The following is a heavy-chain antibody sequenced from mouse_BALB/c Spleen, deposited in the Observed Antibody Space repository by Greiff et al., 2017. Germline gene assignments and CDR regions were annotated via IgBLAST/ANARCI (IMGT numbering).Heavy chain of an antibody. CDR3: ARQGDYGNYFAY. Sequence: EVMLVESGGGLVQPGESLKLSCASNEYEFPSHDMSWVRKPPEKRLELVAAINSDGGSTYYPATMARRFIISRDNTKKTVYLKMSSLRSDDTALYYCARQGDYGNYFAYWGQGTLVTVSA. D-gene: IGHD2-1*01. V-gene: IGHV5-2*01. CDR2: INSDGGST. J-gene: IGHJ3*01. CDR1: EYEFPSHD.